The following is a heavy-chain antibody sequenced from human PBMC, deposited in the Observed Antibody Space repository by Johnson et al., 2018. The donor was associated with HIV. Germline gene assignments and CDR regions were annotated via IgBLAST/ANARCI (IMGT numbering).Heavy chain of an antibody. CDR3: V. CDR2: TQYDGTNK. J-gene: IGHJ3*01. Sequence: QVQLVESGGGVVQPGGSLRLSCAASGFSFSSYGIHWVRQAPGKGLEWVAFTQYDGTNKYYADSVKGRFTITRDNSKNTLYLQMNSLRAEDSAVFYCVRGQGTMVTVSS. CDR1: GFSFSSYG. V-gene: IGHV3-30*02.